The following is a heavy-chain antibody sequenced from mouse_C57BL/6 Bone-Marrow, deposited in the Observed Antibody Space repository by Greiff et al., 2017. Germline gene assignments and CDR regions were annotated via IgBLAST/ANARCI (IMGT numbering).Heavy chain of an antibody. Sequence: EVMLVESGGDLVKPGGSLKLSCAASGFTFSSYGMSWVRQTPDKRLEWVATISSGGSYTYYPDSVKGRFTISRDNAKNTLYLQMSSLKSEDTAMYYYARQGFAYWGQGTLVTVSA. CDR2: ISSGGSYT. V-gene: IGHV5-6*01. CDR3: ARQGFAY. J-gene: IGHJ3*01. CDR1: GFTFSSYG.